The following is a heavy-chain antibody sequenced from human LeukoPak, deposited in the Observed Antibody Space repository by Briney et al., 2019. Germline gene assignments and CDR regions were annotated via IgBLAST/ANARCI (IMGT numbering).Heavy chain of an antibody. Sequence: PSETLSLTCTVSGDSASSHYWSWIRQPPGKGLEWIAYVYYTGTSNYNPALKSRVPISIYTSKNQFSLKLISVTAADTAVYYCARYSNHVDYFDSWGQGTLVTVSS. CDR3: ARYSNHVDYFDS. CDR2: VYYTGTS. V-gene: IGHV4-59*02. D-gene: IGHD4-11*01. J-gene: IGHJ4*02. CDR1: GDSASSHY.